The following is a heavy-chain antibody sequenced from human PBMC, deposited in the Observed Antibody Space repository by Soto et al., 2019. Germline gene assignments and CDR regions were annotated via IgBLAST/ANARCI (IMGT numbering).Heavy chain of an antibody. CDR1: GYSFTSYW. V-gene: IGHV5-10-1*01. CDR2: IDPSDSYT. CDR3: ARHRSGWSYFDY. D-gene: IGHD6-19*01. J-gene: IGHJ4*02. Sequence: RGESLKISCKGSGYSFTSYWISWVRQMPGKGLEWMGRIDPSDSYTYYSPSFQGHVTISVDKSISTAYLQWSSLKASDTAMYYCARHRSGWSYFDYWGQETLVTVSS.